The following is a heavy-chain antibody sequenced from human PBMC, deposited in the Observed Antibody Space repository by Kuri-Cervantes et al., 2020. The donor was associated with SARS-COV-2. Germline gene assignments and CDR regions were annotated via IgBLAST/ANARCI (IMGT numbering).Heavy chain of an antibody. D-gene: IGHD3-10*01. Sequence: GSLRLSCAVSGGSISSSNWWSWVRQPPGKGLEWIGEIYHSGSTNYNPSLKSRVTISVDTSKNQFSLKLSSVTAADTAVYYCARGLRGWFDPWGQGTLVTVSS. CDR3: ARGLRGWFDP. CDR1: GGSISSSNW. V-gene: IGHV4-4*02. CDR2: IYHSGST. J-gene: IGHJ5*02.